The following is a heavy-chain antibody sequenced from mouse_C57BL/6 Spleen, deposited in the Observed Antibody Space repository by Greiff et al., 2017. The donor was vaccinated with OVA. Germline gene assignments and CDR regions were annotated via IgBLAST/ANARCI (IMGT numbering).Heavy chain of an antibody. Sequence: QVQLKQPGAELVKPGASVKLSCKASGYTFTSYWMHWVKQRPGQGLEWIGMIHPNSGSTNYNEKFKSKATLTVDKSSSTAYMQLSSLTSEDSAVYYCARNPYGFLYYAMDYWGQGTSVTVSS. V-gene: IGHV1-64*01. J-gene: IGHJ4*01. CDR1: GYTFTSYW. CDR2: IHPNSGST. D-gene: IGHD2-2*01. CDR3: ARNPYGFLYYAMDY.